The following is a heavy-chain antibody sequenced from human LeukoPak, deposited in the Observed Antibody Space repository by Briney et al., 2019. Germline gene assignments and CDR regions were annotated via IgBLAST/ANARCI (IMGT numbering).Heavy chain of an antibody. J-gene: IGHJ6*02. CDR1: GGSISSSNW. CDR2: IYHSGST. CDR3: ARGGDPHYGMDV. V-gene: IGHV4-4*02. Sequence: SETLSLTCAVSGGSISSSNWWSWVRQPPGKGLEWIGEIYHSGSTNYNPSLRSRVTISVDTSKNQCSLKLSSVTAADTAVYYCARGGDPHYGMDVWGQGTTVTVSS. D-gene: IGHD2-21*01.